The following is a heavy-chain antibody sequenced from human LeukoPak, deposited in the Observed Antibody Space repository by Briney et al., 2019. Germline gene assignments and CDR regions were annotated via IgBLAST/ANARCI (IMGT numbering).Heavy chain of an antibody. CDR1: GFTLSSYS. CDR3: AKDLTVTSTCYFDL. V-gene: IGHV3-21*01. D-gene: IGHD4-17*01. CDR2: ITGSSSYI. Sequence: GGSLRPSCAASGFTLSSYSMNWVRQAPGKGLEWVSSITGSSSYIYYADSVRGRFTISRDNAKNSLYLQMNSLRAEDTAVYYCAKDLTVTSTCYFDLWGQGTLVTVS. J-gene: IGHJ5*02.